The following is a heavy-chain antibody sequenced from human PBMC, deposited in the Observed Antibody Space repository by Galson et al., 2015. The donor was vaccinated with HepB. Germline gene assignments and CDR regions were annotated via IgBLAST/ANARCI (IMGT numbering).Heavy chain of an antibody. CDR2: ISSSSSYI. CDR3: ARGGRYCGGDCYGS. D-gene: IGHD2-21*02. J-gene: IGHJ3*01. V-gene: IGHV3-21*01. Sequence: SLRPSCAASGFTFSSYSMNWVRQAPGKGLEWVSSISSSSSYIYYADSVKGRFTISRDNAKNSLYLQMNSLRAEDTAVYYCARGGRYCGGDCYGSWGQGTMVTVSS. CDR1: GFTFSSYS.